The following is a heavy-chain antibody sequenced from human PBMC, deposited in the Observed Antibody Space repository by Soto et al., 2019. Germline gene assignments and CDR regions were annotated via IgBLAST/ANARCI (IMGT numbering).Heavy chain of an antibody. J-gene: IGHJ4*02. D-gene: IGHD4-4*01. CDR3: AKSIGYSNDEFDY. V-gene: IGHV3-23*01. Sequence: PGGSLRLSCAASGFTFSSYAMSWVRQAPGKGLEWVSAISGSGGSTYYADSVKGRFTISRDNSKHTLYLQMNSLRAEDTAVYYCAKSIGYSNDEFDYWGQGTLVTVSS. CDR2: ISGSGGST. CDR1: GFTFSSYA.